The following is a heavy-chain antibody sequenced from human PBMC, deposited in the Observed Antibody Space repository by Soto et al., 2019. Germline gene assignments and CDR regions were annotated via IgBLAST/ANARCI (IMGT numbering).Heavy chain of an antibody. CDR1: GGSISSNY. CDR2: IYTSGSN. J-gene: IGHJ6*02. D-gene: IGHD3-16*01. V-gene: IGHV4-4*07. Sequence: LAETLYLTGTASGGSISSNYWRGIGRPAGRGLEWIGRIYTSGSNNYNPSLKSRITRSVDTSKNKYSLKLRSVTAADMAVYYCAREGGAEAAGYGNGMDFWGQGTTVTVSS. CDR3: AREGGAEAAGYGNGMDF.